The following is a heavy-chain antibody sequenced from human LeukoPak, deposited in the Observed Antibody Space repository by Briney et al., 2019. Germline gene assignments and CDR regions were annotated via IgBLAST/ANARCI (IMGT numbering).Heavy chain of an antibody. CDR1: GGTFSNYA. V-gene: IGHV1-69*13. CDR2: IITNYGTT. J-gene: IGHJ4*02. D-gene: IGHD3-3*01. CDR3: ARPRTYYDFWRGYPPFDY. Sequence: GASVKVSCKASGGTFSNYAISWVRQAPGQGLEWMGGIITNYGTTNYAQKYQGRVTITADESTTTVYMELSSLRSEDTAMYYCARPRTYYDFWRGYPPFDYWGQGTLVPSPQ.